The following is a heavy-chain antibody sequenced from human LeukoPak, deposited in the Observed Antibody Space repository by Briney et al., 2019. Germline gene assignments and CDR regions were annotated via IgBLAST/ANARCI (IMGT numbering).Heavy chain of an antibody. D-gene: IGHD5-18*01. J-gene: IGHJ3*02. CDR2: ISWNSGSI. CDR3: AKGPGYSYGSHAFDI. CDR1: GFTFDDYA. V-gene: IGHV3-9*01. Sequence: GGSLRLSCAASGFTFDDYAMHWVRQAPGKGLEWVSGISWNSGSIGYADSVKGRFTISRDNAKNSLYLQMNSLRAEDTALYYCAKGPGYSYGSHAFDIWGQGTMVTVSS.